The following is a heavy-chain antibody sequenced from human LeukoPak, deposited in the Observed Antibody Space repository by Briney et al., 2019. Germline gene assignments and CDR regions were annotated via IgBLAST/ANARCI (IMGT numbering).Heavy chain of an antibody. CDR3: AKDLIAVADTAPLDY. D-gene: IGHD6-19*01. CDR2: ISGSGGST. V-gene: IGHV3-23*01. Sequence: GGPLRLSCAASGFTFSSYAMSWVRQAPGKGLEWVSAISGSGGSTYYADSVKGRFTISRDNSKNTLYLQMNSLRAEDTAVYYCAKDLIAVADTAPLDYWGQGTLVTVSS. CDR1: GFTFSSYA. J-gene: IGHJ4*02.